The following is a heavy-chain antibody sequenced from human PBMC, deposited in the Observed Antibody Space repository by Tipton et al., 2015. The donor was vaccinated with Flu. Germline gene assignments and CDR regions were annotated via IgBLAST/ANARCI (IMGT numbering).Heavy chain of an antibody. V-gene: IGHV3-66*02. CDR2: ICDNNST. J-gene: IGHJ5*02. Sequence: GSLRLSCRASGFGVDTNYMTWVRQAPGKGLQWVSVICDNNSTYYADSVKGRFAFSRDSSKNTLYLHMNSLTTDDTAVYYCARVTKFLNCFDIWGLGTLVTVS. D-gene: IGHD2-21*01. CDR3: ARVTKFLNCFDI. CDR1: GFGVDTNY.